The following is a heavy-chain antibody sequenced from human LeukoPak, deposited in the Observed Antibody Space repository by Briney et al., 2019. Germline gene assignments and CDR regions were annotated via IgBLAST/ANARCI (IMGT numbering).Heavy chain of an antibody. J-gene: IGHJ3*02. CDR2: IRSKTYGGTT. CDR3: TRSTGDEEAFDS. V-gene: IGHV3-49*04. D-gene: IGHD4-17*01. CDR1: GFTFGDYD. Sequence: GSLTSSCPASGFTFGDYDMNWVRQAPGKGLEWVGFIRSKTYGGTTDYAASVRAIFTISRDESTTIAYLQMSSLKTEDTAVYYCTRSTGDEEAFDSWGQGTVVTVSS.